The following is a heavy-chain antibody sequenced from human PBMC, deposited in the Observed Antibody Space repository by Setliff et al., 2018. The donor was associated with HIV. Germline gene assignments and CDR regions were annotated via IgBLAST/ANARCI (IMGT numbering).Heavy chain of an antibody. J-gene: IGHJ5*02. D-gene: IGHD3-10*01. CDR1: GGSFSGYD. V-gene: IGHV4-34*01. CDR3: ARHDLYYYGSGRSGFDP. Sequence: TSETLSLTCAVYGGSFSGYDWSWIRQPPGKGLEWIGSIYYSGSTYYNPSLKSRVTISVDTSKSQFSLKLSSVTAADTAVYYCARHDLYYYGSGRSGFDPWGQGTLVTVSS. CDR2: IYYSGST.